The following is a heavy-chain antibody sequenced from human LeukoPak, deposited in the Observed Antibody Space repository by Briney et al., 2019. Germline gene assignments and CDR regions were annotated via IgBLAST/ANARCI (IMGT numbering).Heavy chain of an antibody. J-gene: IGHJ5*02. Sequence: GASVKASCKASGGTFSSYAISWVRQAPGQGLEWMGGIIPIFGTANYAQKFQGRVTITADESTSTAYMELSSLRSEDTAVYYCARAIGVTMVRGVSVWLNERGLGWFDPWGQGTLVTVSS. D-gene: IGHD3-10*01. V-gene: IGHV1-69*13. CDR3: ARAIGVTMVRGVSVWLNERGLGWFDP. CDR2: IIPIFGTA. CDR1: GGTFSSYA.